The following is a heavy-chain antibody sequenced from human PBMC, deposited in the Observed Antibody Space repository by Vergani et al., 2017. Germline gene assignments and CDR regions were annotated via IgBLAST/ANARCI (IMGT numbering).Heavy chain of an antibody. V-gene: IGHV4-31*03. Sequence: QVQLRESGPGLMKPSQTLSLTCTVSNGSISGGTYYWSWIRQHPGKGLEWLGNIFHSGRAYYNPSLKSRVSISIDTSKNLFSLKLSSVTAADTSMYYCARYSTITGEFDFWGQGTLVTVSS. D-gene: IGHD7-27*01. CDR2: IFHSGRA. J-gene: IGHJ4*02. CDR3: ARYSTITGEFDF. CDR1: NGSISGGTYY.